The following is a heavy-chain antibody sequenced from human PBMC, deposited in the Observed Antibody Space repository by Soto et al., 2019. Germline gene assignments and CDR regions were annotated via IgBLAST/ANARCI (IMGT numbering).Heavy chain of an antibody. CDR3: AKGKYQLRVNYFDY. CDR2: IGGSGGTK. J-gene: IGHJ4*02. Sequence: GGSLRLSCVASGFTFSSYEMNWVRQAPGKGLEWISYIGGSGGTKYSADSVKGRFTISRDNSKNTLYLQMNSLRAEDTAVYYCAKGKYQLRVNYFDYWGQGTLVTVSS. V-gene: IGHV3-48*03. CDR1: GFTFSSYE. D-gene: IGHD2-2*01.